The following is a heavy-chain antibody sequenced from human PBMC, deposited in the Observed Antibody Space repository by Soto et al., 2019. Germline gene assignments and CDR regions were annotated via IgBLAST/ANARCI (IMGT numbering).Heavy chain of an antibody. CDR2: IYYDGST. CDR3: ARFYGNAFDV. D-gene: IGHD3-10*01. J-gene: IGHJ3*01. Sequence: ETLSLTCSVSGGSITTSSYNWDWIRQPPGKGLEWIGTIYYDGSTSYNPSLKSQVTISVDTSKNHFALKVNSVTAADTAVYYCARFYGNAFDVWGRGTVVTVSS. V-gene: IGHV4-39*02. CDR1: GGSITTSSYN.